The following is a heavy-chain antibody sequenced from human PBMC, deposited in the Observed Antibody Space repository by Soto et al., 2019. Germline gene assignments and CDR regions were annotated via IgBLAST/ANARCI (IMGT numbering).Heavy chain of an antibody. D-gene: IGHD4-17*01. V-gene: IGHV1-69*01. Sequence: QVQLVQSGTAVKKPGSSVKVSCKASGGTFSTLAVSWVRQAPGQGLEWMGGIIPIYGRPVYEQKFQGRVTITADESTSRVYMELSSLSSEDTAVYYSAGAPYEDYAVPEPNYFDSWGQGTLVTVSS. CDR1: GGTFSTLA. CDR3: AGAPYEDYAVPEPNYFDS. CDR2: IIPIYGRP. J-gene: IGHJ4*02.